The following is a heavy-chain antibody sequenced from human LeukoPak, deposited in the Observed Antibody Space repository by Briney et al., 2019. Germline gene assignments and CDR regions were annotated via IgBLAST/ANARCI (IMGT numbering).Heavy chain of an antibody. CDR2: IHDNGDT. Sequence: PSQTLSLTCTVSGGSISTYWWSWIRQPAAKGLERVGRIHDNGDTNPNPSPKSRVTMSVDTPRNQVSLKRAPGPPPNTAVYYCAGAPSRGGGTCPSDHWGPGTLVTVSS. J-gene: IGHJ4*02. V-gene: IGHV4-4*07. CDR1: GGSISTYW. CDR3: AGAPSRGGGTCPSDH. D-gene: IGHD2-15*01.